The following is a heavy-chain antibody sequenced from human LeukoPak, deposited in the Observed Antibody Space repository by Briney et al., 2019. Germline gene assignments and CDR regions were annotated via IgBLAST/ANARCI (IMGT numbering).Heavy chain of an antibody. CDR3: ARGGRGYGMDV. J-gene: IGHJ6*02. V-gene: IGHV3-48*03. Sequence: PGGSLRLSCAASGFTFSSYEINWVRQAPGKGLVWVSSISGSGSTENYADSVTGRFTISRDNAKGSLFLQMNSLRGEDTAVYYCARGGRGYGMDVWGQGTTVTVSS. CDR1: GFTFSSYE. CDR2: ISGSGSTE.